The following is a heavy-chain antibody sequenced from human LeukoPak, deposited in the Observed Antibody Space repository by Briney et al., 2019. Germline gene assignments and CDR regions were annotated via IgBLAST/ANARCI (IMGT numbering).Heavy chain of an antibody. V-gene: IGHV4-34*01. D-gene: IGHD3-9*01. CDR3: ARRGSYYDILTGYSYYFDY. J-gene: IGHJ4*02. Sequence: SETLSLTCAVYGGSFSGYYWSWIRQPPGKGLEWIGEINHSGSTNYNPSLKSRITISVDTSKNQFPLKLSSVTAADTAVYYCARRGSYYDILTGYSYYFDYWGQGTLVTVSS. CDR1: GGSFSGYY. CDR2: INHSGST.